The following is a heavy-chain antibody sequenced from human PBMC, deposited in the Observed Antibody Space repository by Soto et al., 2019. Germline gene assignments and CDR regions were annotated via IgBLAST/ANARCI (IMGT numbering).Heavy chain of an antibody. J-gene: IGHJ4*02. CDR2: ISGSATNT. V-gene: IGHV3-23*01. CDR1: GFRFSSYA. CDR3: AKDEGPRTADY. D-gene: IGHD2-21*02. Sequence: EVQLLESGVGFVQPGGSLRLSCAASGFRFSSYAMNWVRQAPGKGLEWVSSISGSATNTYYADSVKGRFTISRDNFKNTLYLQMNSLRAEDTAIYYCAKDEGPRTADYWGQGTLVTVSS.